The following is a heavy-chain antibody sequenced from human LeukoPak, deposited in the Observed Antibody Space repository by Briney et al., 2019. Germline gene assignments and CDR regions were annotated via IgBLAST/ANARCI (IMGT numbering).Heavy chain of an antibody. CDR3: ARGIVVVPAALFTDYMDV. CDR1: GFTFSTYS. V-gene: IGHV3-21*01. J-gene: IGHJ6*03. CDR2: ISSSSSI. Sequence: PGGSLRLSCAASGFTFSTYSMNWVRQAPGTGLEWVSSISSSSSIYYADSVKGRFTISKDNAKNSLYLQMNSLRAEDTAVYYCARGIVVVPAALFTDYMDVWGKGTTVTVSS. D-gene: IGHD2-2*01.